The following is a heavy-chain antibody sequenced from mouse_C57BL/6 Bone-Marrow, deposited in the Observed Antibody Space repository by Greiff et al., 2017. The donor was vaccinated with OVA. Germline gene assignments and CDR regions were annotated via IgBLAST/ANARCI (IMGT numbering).Heavy chain of an antibody. J-gene: IGHJ4*01. CDR1: GYTFTSYW. V-gene: IGHV1-53*01. Sequence: QVQLQQPGTELVKPGASVKLSCKASGYTFTSYWMHWVKQRPGQGLEWIGNINPSNGGTNYNEKFKSKATLTVDKSSSTAYMQLSSLTSEDSAVYYCVRGGGWLHYYYAMDYWGQGTPVTVSS. D-gene: IGHD2-3*01. CDR2: INPSNGGT. CDR3: VRGGGWLHYYYAMDY.